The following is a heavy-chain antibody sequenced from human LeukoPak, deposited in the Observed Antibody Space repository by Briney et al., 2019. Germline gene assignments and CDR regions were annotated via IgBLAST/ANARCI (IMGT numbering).Heavy chain of an antibody. CDR3: ARVNRAVLLWLGESIFEYYFDY. CDR2: IYYSGST. J-gene: IGHJ4*02. CDR1: GGSISSYY. Sequence: SETLSLTCTVSGGSISSYYWSWIRQPPGKGLEWIGYIYYSGSTNYNPSLKSRVTISVDTSKNQFSLKLSSVTAADTAVYYCARVNRAVLLWLGESIFEYYFDYWGQGTLVTVSS. V-gene: IGHV4-59*01. D-gene: IGHD3-10*01.